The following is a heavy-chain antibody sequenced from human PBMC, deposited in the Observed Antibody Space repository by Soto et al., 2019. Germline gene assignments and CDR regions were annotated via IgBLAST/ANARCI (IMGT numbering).Heavy chain of an antibody. V-gene: IGHV4-39*01. J-gene: IGHJ4*02. Sequence: PSETLSLTCTVSGGSISSTRYCWGWIRQPPGEGLEWIGTTYYTGSTYYNPSLKSRVTISVDMSKNQFSLKVRSVTAADTAVYYCVSGPGTTADYWGQGTLVTVSS. CDR3: VSGPGTTADY. CDR2: TYYTGST. CDR1: GGSISSTRYC. D-gene: IGHD1-1*01.